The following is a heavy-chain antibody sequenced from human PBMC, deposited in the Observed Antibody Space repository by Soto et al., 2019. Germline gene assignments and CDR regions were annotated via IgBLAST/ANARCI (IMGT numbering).Heavy chain of an antibody. CDR2: ISYDGSNK. Sequence: VQLVESGGGVVQPGRSLRLSCAASGFTFSSYGMHWVRQAPGKGLEWVAVISYDGSNKYYADSVKGRFTISRDNSKNTLYLQMNSLRAEDTAVYYCAKEVAAASYFDYWGQGTLVTVSS. V-gene: IGHV3-30*18. J-gene: IGHJ4*02. CDR1: GFTFSSYG. D-gene: IGHD6-13*01. CDR3: AKEVAAASYFDY.